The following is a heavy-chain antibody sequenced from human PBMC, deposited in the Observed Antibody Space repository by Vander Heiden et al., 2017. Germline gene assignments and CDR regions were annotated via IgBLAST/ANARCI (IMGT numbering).Heavy chain of an antibody. D-gene: IGHD3-16*01. CDR3: ARDRTFYGAGDDGFDV. V-gene: IGHV3-33*01. CDR1: GFTFSGYN. CDR2: VWFDGGDK. Sequence: QVRLVESGRGVVQPGRSLRLSCAASGFTFSGYNMHWVRQAPGKGLEWVAVVWFDGGDKYYGDSVKGRFTISRDNSKNTVFLQIKSLRGEDTAVYYCARDRTFYGAGDDGFDVWGQGTMVSVSS. J-gene: IGHJ3*01.